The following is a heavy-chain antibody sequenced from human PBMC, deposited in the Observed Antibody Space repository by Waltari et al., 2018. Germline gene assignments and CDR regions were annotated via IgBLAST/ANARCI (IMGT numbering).Heavy chain of an antibody. Sequence: EVQLVESGGGLVKPGGSLRLSCAASGFTFSSYSMNWVRQAPGKGLEWVSSISSSSSYIYYADSVKGRFTISRDNAKNSLYLQMNSLRAEDTAVYYCARVTGFTTVVTAFGAFDIWGQGTMVTVSS. CDR3: ARVTGFTTVVTAFGAFDI. D-gene: IGHD4-17*01. V-gene: IGHV3-21*01. CDR2: ISSSSSYI. J-gene: IGHJ3*02. CDR1: GFTFSSYS.